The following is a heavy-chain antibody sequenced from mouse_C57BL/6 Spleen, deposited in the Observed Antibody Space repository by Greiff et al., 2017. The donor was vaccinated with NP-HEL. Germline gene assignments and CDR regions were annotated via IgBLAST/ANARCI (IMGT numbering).Heavy chain of an antibody. CDR1: GFSLTSYG. J-gene: IGHJ3*01. CDR2: IWSGGST. CDR3: ARGYGNYGSWFAY. V-gene: IGHV2-2*01. Sequence: QVQLKQSGPGLVQPSQSLSITCTVSGFSLTSYGVHWVRQSPGKGLEWLGVIWSGGSTDYNAAFISRLSISKDNSKSQVFFKMNSLQADDTAIYYCARGYGNYGSWFAYWGQGTLVTVSA. D-gene: IGHD2-1*01.